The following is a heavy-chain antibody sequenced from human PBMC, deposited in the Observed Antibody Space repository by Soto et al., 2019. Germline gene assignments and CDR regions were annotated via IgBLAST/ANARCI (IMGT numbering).Heavy chain of an antibody. CDR3: AKDLTYSSGWYGYFDY. Sequence: GGSLRLSCAASGLTFSSYAMSWVRQAPGKGLEWVSAISGSGGSTYYADSVKGRFTISRDNSKNTLYLQMNSLRAEDTAVYYCAKDLTYSSGWYGYFDYWGQGTLVTVSS. D-gene: IGHD6-19*01. CDR1: GLTFSSYA. V-gene: IGHV3-23*01. J-gene: IGHJ4*02. CDR2: ISGSGGST.